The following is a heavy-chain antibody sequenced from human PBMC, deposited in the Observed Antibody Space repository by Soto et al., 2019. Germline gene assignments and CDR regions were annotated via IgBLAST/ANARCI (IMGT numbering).Heavy chain of an antibody. Sequence: SFSGYYWSWIRQPPGKGLEWIGEINHSGSTNYNPSLKSRVTISVDTSKNQFSLKLSSVTAADTAVYYCASAAPRYCSGGSCYSARDY. V-gene: IGHV4-34*01. CDR3: ASAAPRYCSGGSCYSARDY. CDR1: SFSGYY. CDR2: INHSGST. J-gene: IGHJ4*01. D-gene: IGHD2-15*01.